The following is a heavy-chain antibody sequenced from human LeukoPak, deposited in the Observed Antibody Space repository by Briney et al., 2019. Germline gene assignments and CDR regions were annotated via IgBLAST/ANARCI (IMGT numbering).Heavy chain of an antibody. J-gene: IGHJ4*02. CDR1: GFTFSSCG. D-gene: IGHD3-22*01. V-gene: IGHV3-30*03. CDR2: ISYDGSNK. Sequence: GRSLRLSCAASGFTFSSCGMHWVRQAPGKGLEWVAVISYDGSNKYYADSVKGRFTISRDNSKNTLYLQMNSLRAEDTAVYYCATHTNTGHYYDSSGYYCDYWGQGTLVTVSS. CDR3: ATHTNTGHYYDSSGYYCDY.